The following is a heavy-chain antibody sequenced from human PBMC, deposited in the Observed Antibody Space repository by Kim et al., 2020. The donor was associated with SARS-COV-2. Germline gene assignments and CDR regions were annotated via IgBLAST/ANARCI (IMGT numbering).Heavy chain of an antibody. D-gene: IGHD6-19*01. CDR1: GFTVSSNY. V-gene: IGHV3-66*01. Sequence: GGSLRLSCAASGFTVSSNYMSWVRQAPGKGLEWVSVIYSGGSTYYADSVKGRFTISRDNSKNTLYLQMNSLRAEDTAVYYCARGKWVVHPFDYWGQGTLVTVSS. CDR3: ARGKWVVHPFDY. CDR2: IYSGGST. J-gene: IGHJ4*02.